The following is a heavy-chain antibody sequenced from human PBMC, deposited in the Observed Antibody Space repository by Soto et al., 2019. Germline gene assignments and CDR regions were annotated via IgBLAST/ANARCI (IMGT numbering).Heavy chain of an antibody. CDR1: GFTFSSYW. CDR2: IKQDGSEK. J-gene: IGHJ4*02. V-gene: IGHV3-7*03. CDR3: ARDPQVYDSSGYYWGYFDY. D-gene: IGHD3-22*01. Sequence: QPGGSLRLSCAASGFTFSSYWMSWVRQAPGKGLEWVANIKQDGSEKYYVDSVKGRFTISRDNAKNSLYLQMNSLRAEDTAVYYCARDPQVYDSSGYYWGYFDYWGQGTLVTVSS.